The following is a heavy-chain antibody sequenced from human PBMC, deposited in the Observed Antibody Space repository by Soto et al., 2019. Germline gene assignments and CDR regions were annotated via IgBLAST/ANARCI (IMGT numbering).Heavy chain of an antibody. D-gene: IGHD3-9*01. Sequence: QLQLQESGPGLVKPSETLSLTCTVSGGSISSSSYYWGWIRQPPGKGLEWIGSIYYSGSTYYNPSLKSRVTISVDTSKNQFSLKLSSVTAADTAVYYCASEADVRYFDWLSQRAFDYWGQGTLVTVSS. CDR2: IYYSGST. CDR3: ASEADVRYFDWLSQRAFDY. J-gene: IGHJ4*02. CDR1: GGSISSSSYY. V-gene: IGHV4-39*01.